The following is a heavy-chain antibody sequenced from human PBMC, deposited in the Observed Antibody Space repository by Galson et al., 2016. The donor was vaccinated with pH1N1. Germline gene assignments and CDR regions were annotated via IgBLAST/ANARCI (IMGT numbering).Heavy chain of an antibody. CDR3: ARDLAFCGGDCPYYFDI. Sequence: SLRLSCAASGFAFSDYWMSWVRQTPGKGLEWVANIHQDGSETYYLDSVKGRFTISRDKAKNSLFLQLNSLRADDTGVYYCARDLAFCGGDCPYYFDIWGQGTLVSVSS. CDR2: IHQDGSET. J-gene: IGHJ4*02. CDR1: GFAFSDYW. V-gene: IGHV3-7*04. D-gene: IGHD2-21*02.